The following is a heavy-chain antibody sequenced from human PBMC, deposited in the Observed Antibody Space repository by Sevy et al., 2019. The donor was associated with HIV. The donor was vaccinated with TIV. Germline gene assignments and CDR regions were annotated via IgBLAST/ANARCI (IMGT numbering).Heavy chain of an antibody. CDR2: ISSSSSTI. V-gene: IGHV3-48*01. J-gene: IGHJ5*02. CDR3: ARGDGRLTGTTTGWFDP. D-gene: IGHD1-7*01. CDR1: GFTFSSYS. Sequence: GGSLRLSCAASGFTFSSYSMNWVRQAPGKGLEWVSYISSSSSTIYYADSVKGRFTISRDNAKNSLYLQMNSLRAEDTAVYYCARGDGRLTGTTTGWFDPWGQGTLVTVSS.